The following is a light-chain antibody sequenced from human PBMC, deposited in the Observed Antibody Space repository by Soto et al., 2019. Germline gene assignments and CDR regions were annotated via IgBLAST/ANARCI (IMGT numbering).Light chain of an antibody. CDR1: SSNIGAGYD. V-gene: IGLV1-40*01. CDR3: QSYDSSLSGLWV. Sequence: QSVLTQPPSVSGAPGQRVTISCTGSSSNIGAGYDVHWYQQLPGAAPTLLIYGNNIRPSGVPDRFSGSKSGTSASLAITGLQAEDEADYYCQSYDSSLSGLWVFGGGTKLTVL. CDR2: GNN. J-gene: IGLJ3*02.